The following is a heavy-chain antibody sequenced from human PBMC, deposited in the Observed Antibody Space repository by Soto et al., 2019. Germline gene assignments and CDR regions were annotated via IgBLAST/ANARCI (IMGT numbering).Heavy chain of an antibody. V-gene: IGHV4-39*01. Sequence: SETLSLTCTVSGGSISSSSYYWGWIRQPPGKGLEWIGSIYYSGSTYYNPSLKSRVTISVDTSKNQFSLKLSSVTAADTAVYYCARLGRRIAVAGDFDYWGQGTLVTVSS. CDR1: GGSISSSSYY. CDR3: ARLGRRIAVAGDFDY. CDR2: IYYSGST. J-gene: IGHJ4*02. D-gene: IGHD6-19*01.